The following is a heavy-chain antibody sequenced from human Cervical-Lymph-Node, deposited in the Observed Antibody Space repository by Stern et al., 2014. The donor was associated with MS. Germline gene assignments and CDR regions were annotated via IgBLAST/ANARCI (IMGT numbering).Heavy chain of an antibody. J-gene: IGHJ6*02. V-gene: IGHV1-69*01. CDR2: IVPLFGKP. CDR1: GGTFSNYA. Sequence: QVQLVESGAGVEKPGSSVKVACKASGGTFSNYATSWVRQPPGQGLEWMGGIVPLFGKPNYAQKFQGRVTITADESTSTAYMDLSRLRSEDTAVYYCASPLTATSVPFGYYGMDVWGQGTTVTVS. CDR3: ASPLTATSVPFGYYGMDV. D-gene: IGHD4-17*01.